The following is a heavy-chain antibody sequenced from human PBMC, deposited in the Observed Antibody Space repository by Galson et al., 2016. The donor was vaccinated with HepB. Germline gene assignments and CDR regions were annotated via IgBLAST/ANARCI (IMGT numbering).Heavy chain of an antibody. CDR1: GYTFTSYY. CDR2: IDPSGGST. CDR3: ASVGWRDYDSYFDY. Sequence: SVKVSCKASGYTFTSYYMHWVRQAPGQGLEWMGIIDPSGGSTTYPQEFQGRLTMTRDTSTSTVYMELSSLRPDDTAVYYCASVGWRDYDSYFDYWDQGTLVTVSS. J-gene: IGHJ4*02. V-gene: IGHV1-46*01. D-gene: IGHD3-22*01.